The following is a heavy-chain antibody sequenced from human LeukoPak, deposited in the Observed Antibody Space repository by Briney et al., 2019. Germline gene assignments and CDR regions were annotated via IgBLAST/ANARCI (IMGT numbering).Heavy chain of an antibody. CDR1: GFTFSSYW. Sequence: PGGSLRLSCAASGFTFSSYWMSWVRQAPGKGLEWVANIKQDGSEKYYVDSVKGRFTISRDNAKNSLYLRMNSLRAEDTDVYYCASGVRRYYYDSSGYSHLYFDYWGQGTLVTVSS. CDR2: IKQDGSEK. J-gene: IGHJ4*02. V-gene: IGHV3-7*01. D-gene: IGHD3-22*01. CDR3: ASGVRRYYYDSSGYSHLYFDY.